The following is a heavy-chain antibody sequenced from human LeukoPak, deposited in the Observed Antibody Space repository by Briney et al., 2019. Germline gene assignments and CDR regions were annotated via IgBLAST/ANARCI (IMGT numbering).Heavy chain of an antibody. CDR2: ISSSSSYI. Sequence: GGSLRLSCAASGFTFSSYSMNWVRQAPGKGLEWVSSISSSSSYIYYADSVKGRFTISRDNAKNSLYPQMNSLRAEDTAVYYCAPFKIFGVVIDYWGQGTLVTVSS. J-gene: IGHJ4*02. V-gene: IGHV3-21*01. CDR3: APFKIFGVVIDY. D-gene: IGHD3-3*01. CDR1: GFTFSSYS.